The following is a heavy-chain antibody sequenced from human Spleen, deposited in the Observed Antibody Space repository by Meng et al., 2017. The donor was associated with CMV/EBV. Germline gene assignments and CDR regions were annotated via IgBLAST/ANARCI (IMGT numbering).Heavy chain of an antibody. J-gene: IGHJ6*02. Sequence: GGSLRLSCAASGFTFSSYAMSWVRQAPGKGLEWVSVIYSGGSSTYYADSVKGRFTISRDNSKNTLYLQMNSLRAEDTAVYYCAKGSTVTTYYYYYGMDVWGQGTTVTVSS. D-gene: IGHD4-17*01. CDR2: IYSGGSST. CDR3: AKGSTVTTYYYYYGMDV. V-gene: IGHV3-23*03. CDR1: GFTFSSYA.